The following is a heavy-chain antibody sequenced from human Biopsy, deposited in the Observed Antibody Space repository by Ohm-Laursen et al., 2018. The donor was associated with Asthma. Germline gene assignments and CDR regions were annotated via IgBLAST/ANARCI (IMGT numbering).Heavy chain of an antibody. V-gene: IGHV4-34*01. Sequence: LRLSCAASGFTVSRDHMFWVRQSPGKGLEWIGETSERGVTNNNPSLKSRVIISIDTYWNRVSLKLTSVTAADTAVYYCARGPELDVWGQGTTVTVSS. CDR2: TSERGVT. CDR3: ARGPELDV. J-gene: IGHJ6*02. CDR1: GFTVSRDH.